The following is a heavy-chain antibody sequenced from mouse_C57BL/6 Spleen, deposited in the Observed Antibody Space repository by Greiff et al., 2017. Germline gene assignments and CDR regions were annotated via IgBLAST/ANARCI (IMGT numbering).Heavy chain of an antibody. D-gene: IGHD2-2*01. J-gene: IGHJ2*01. V-gene: IGHV1-80*01. CDR2: IYPGDGDT. CDR1: GYAFSSYW. Sequence: QVQLQQSGAELVKPGASVKISCKASGYAFSSYWMNWVKQRPGKGLEWIGQIYPGDGDTNYNGKFKGKATLTADKSSSTAYMQLSSLTSEDSAVYFCARAIRGYDEGFDYWGQGTTLTASS. CDR3: ARAIRGYDEGFDY.